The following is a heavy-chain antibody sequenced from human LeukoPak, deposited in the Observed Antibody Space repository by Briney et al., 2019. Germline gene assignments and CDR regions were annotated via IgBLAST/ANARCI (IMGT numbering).Heavy chain of an antibody. CDR3: ARGYSGYDFNNFDY. CDR2: INTNTGNP. Sequence: GASVKVSCKASGYTFTTFPINWVRQAPGQGLEWMGWINTNTGNPTYAQGFTGRFVFSLDTSVSTAYLQISSLKAEDTAVYYCARGYSGYDFNNFDYWGQGTLVTVSS. V-gene: IGHV7-4-1*02. CDR1: GYTFTTFP. D-gene: IGHD5-12*01. J-gene: IGHJ4*02.